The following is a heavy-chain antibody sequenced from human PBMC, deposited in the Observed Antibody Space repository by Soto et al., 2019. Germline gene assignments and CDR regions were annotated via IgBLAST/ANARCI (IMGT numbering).Heavy chain of an antibody. V-gene: IGHV1-18*01. J-gene: IGHJ6*03. Sequence: QMQLVQSGAEMKKPGASVKVSCKASNFILSTYGVSWVRQAPGHGLERLGWISAANGNTKYAQRFQGRVTMTTDPSSGTVYLDLRSLRSDDTAVYYCARDSSVPLVQPDFYFYMDVWGRGTAVTVSS. D-gene: IGHD6-13*01. CDR2: ISAANGNT. CDR3: ARDSSVPLVQPDFYFYMDV. CDR1: NFILSTYG.